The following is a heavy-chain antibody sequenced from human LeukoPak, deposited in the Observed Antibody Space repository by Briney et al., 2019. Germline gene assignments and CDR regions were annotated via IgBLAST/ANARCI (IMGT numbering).Heavy chain of an antibody. CDR2: IKSKTDGGTT. CDR1: GFTFSNAW. D-gene: IGHD3-22*01. Sequence: PGGSLRLSCAASGFTFSNAWMSWVRQAPGKGLEWVGRIKSKTDGGTTDYAAPVKGRFTISRDDSKNTLYLQMNSLKTEDTAVYYCTTDLMLFTMIVDYWGQGTLVTVSS. CDR3: TTDLMLFTMIVDY. J-gene: IGHJ4*02. V-gene: IGHV3-15*01.